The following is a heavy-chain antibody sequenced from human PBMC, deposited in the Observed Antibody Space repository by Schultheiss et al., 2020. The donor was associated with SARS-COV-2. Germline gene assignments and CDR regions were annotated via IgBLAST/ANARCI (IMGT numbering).Heavy chain of an antibody. V-gene: IGHV5-51*01. J-gene: IGHJ6*02. CDR2: IYPGDSYT. Sequence: GESLKISCKGSGYSFTSYWIGWVRQMPGKGLEWMGIIYPGDSYTNYSPSFQGHVTISADKSISTAYLQWSSLKASDTAMYFCARHDDQTNYYGAMDVWGQGTTVTVSS. CDR1: GYSFTSYW. D-gene: IGHD3-10*01. CDR3: ARHDDQTNYYGAMDV.